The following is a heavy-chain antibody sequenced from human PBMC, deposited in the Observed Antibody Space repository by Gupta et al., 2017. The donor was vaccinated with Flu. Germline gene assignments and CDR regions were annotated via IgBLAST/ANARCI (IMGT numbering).Heavy chain of an antibody. CDR2: INAILGRA. CDR3: ATKFGSGGNLLDHDNYGMDG. D-gene: IGHD3-10*01. V-gene: IGHV1-69*01. Sequence: QVQLVQSGAEVKQPGSSVKVSCTASGGTFHRYVFSWVRQAPGQGIEWMGGINAILGRADYAQRFQGRVISTADSSTYTTYMERHSVKSEDTAVEDGATKFGSGGNLLDHDNYGMDGGGQGTSVAVFS. J-gene: IGHJ6*02. CDR1: GGTFHRYV.